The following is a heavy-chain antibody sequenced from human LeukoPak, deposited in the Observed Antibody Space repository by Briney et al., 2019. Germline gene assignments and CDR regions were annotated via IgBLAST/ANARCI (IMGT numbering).Heavy chain of an antibody. CDR1: GGSFSGYY. CDR3: ARRRSTGYSSSWYNWFDP. V-gene: IGHV4-34*01. CDR2: INHSGST. D-gene: IGHD6-13*01. J-gene: IGHJ5*02. Sequence: PSETLSLTCAVYGGSFSGYYWSWIRQPPGKGLEWIGEINHSGSTNYNPSLKSRVTISVDTSKNQFSLKLSSVTAADPAVYYCARRRSTGYSSSWYNWFDPWGQGTLVTVSS.